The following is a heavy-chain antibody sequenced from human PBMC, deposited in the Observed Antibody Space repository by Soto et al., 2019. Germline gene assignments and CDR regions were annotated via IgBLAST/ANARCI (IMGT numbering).Heavy chain of an antibody. CDR1: GFTFRSYS. J-gene: IGHJ4*02. CDR2: ITSSSNYI. V-gene: IGHV3-21*01. CDR3: GSEVL. Sequence: PGGSLRLSCAASGFTFRSYSMNWVRQAPGKGLEWVSSITSSSNYIYYADSVKGRFTISRDNAKNSLFLQMNSLRAKDTAVYYCGSEVLGGQGTLVTVSS.